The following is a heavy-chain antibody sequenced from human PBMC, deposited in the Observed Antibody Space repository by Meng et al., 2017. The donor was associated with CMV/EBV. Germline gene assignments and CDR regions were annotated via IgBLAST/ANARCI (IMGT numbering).Heavy chain of an antibody. CDR1: GGTISSYT. V-gene: IGHV1-69*02. Sequence: SVKVSCKASGGTISSYTISWVRQAPGQGLEWMGRIIPILGIANYAQKFQGRVTITADKSTSTAYMELSSLRSEDTAVYYCARGYCSSTSCSAPDYWGQGTLVTVSS. CDR3: ARGYCSSTSCSAPDY. D-gene: IGHD2-2*01. J-gene: IGHJ4*02. CDR2: IIPILGIA.